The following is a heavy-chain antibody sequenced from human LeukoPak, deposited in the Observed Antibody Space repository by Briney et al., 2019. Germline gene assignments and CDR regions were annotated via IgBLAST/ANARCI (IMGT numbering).Heavy chain of an antibody. CDR2: ISSGGRPI. Sequence: WGSLRLSCVASGCTFSSYSMNWVRQAPGKGLEWVSYISSGGRPIYYADSVKGRSAISRDDARNSLYLQMNSLRDEDTAVYYCVRDPDALDYWGQGTPVTVSS. CDR3: VRDPDALDY. CDR1: GCTFSSYS. J-gene: IGHJ4*02. V-gene: IGHV3-48*02.